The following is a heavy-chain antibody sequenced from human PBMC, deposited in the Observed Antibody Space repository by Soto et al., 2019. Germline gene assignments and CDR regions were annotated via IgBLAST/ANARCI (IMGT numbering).Heavy chain of an antibody. CDR3: ARDIPAAIFDY. CDR2: IWYDGSNK. V-gene: IGHV3-33*01. J-gene: IGHJ4*02. Sequence: QVQLVESGGGVVQPGRSLRLSCAASGFTFSSYDMHWVRQAPGKGLEWVAVIWYDGSNKYYADSVKGRFTISRDNSKNTLYLQMNSLRAEDTAVYYCARDIPAAIFDYWGQGTLVTVSS. CDR1: GFTFSSYD. D-gene: IGHD2-2*02.